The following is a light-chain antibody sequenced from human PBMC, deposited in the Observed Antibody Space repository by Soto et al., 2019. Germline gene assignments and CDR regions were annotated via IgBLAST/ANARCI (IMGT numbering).Light chain of an antibody. CDR1: SSNIGSNT. CDR3: AAWDDSLNGLDV. V-gene: IGLV1-44*01. J-gene: IGLJ1*01. CDR2: SNN. Sequence: QSVLTQPPSASGTPGQRGTISCSGSSSNIGSNTVNWYQQLPGTAPKLLIYSNNQRPSGVPDRFSGSKSGTSASLAISGLQSEDEADYYCAAWDDSLNGLDVFGTGTKVTVL.